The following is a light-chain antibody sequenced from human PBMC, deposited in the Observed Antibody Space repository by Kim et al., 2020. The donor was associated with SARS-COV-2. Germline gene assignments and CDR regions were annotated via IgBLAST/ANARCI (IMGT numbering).Light chain of an antibody. CDR3: QKYNSAPLT. CDR2: SAS. CDR1: QGISTY. Sequence: ASVGDNVAITCRASQGISTYLVWCQQQQGEVPPLLIYSASSLLSGGPSPFCGSGSGTDFTLTISSLQPADVATYYCQKYNSAPLTFGGGTKVEIK. V-gene: IGKV1-27*01. J-gene: IGKJ4*01.